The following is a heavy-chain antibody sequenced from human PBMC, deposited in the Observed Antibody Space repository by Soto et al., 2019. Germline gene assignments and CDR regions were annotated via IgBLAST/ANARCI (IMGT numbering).Heavy chain of an antibody. V-gene: IGHV1-69*02. D-gene: IGHD3-22*01. CDR2: IIPILGIA. J-gene: IGHJ3*02. CDR1: GGTFSSYT. Sequence: ASVKVSCKASGGTFSSYTISWVRQAPGQGLEWMGRIIPILGIANYAQKFQGRVTISVDKSKNQFSLKLSSVTAADTAVYYCARLPSVNYYDSSGYWHDAFDIWGQGTMVTVSS. CDR3: ARLPSVNYYDSSGYWHDAFDI.